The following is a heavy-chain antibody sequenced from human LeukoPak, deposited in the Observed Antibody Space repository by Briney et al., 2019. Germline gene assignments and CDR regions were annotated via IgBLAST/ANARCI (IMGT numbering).Heavy chain of an antibody. Sequence: SETLSLTCTVSGGSISSSSYYSGWIRPPPGKGLEWIGSIYYSGSTYYNPSLKSRVTISVDTSKNQFSLKLSSVPAADTAVYYCAREVGAARRAFGIWGQGTMVTVSS. CDR3: AREVGAARRAFGI. D-gene: IGHD6-6*01. V-gene: IGHV4-39*07. J-gene: IGHJ3*02. CDR1: GGSISSSSYY. CDR2: IYYSGST.